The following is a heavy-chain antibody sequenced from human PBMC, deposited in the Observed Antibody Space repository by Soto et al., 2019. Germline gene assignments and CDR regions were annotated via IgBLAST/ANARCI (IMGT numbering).Heavy chain of an antibody. V-gene: IGHV5-10-1*01. J-gene: IGHJ4*02. CDR3: ARQIYDSDTGHNFQYYFDS. D-gene: IGHD3-22*01. CDR1: GYSFAGYW. CDR2: IDTSDSKT. Sequence: GASLRICFKGSGYSFAGYWITWARQNPGAVVARRGRIDTSDSKTYYSPSFRGHVSISATKSITTVFLQRSSLRASDTAIYHRARQIYDSDTGHNFQYYFDSCGQGTPVTVSS.